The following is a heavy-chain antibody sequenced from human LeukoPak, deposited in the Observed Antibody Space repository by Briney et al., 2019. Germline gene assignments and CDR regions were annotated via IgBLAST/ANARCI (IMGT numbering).Heavy chain of an antibody. CDR1: GYTFINYA. V-gene: IGHV1-3*01. J-gene: IGHJ4*02. CDR3: ARGSSSDWPLEY. Sequence: GASVKVSCKASGYTFINYAIHWVRQAPGQRLEWMGWINPYNGDTEYSQKLQGRVTITKDTSASTAYMNLSTLRYEDTAVYYCARGSSSDWPLEYWGRGIPVTVSS. CDR2: INPYNGDT. D-gene: IGHD6-19*01.